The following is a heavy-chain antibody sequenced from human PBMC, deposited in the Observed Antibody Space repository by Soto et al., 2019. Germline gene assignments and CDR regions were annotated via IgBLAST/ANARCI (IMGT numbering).Heavy chain of an antibody. V-gene: IGHV3-74*01. D-gene: IGHD5-12*01. CDR3: VRDRGYSGYDI. J-gene: IGHJ4*02. CDR2: INTDGSST. CDR1: GFTFSTYW. Sequence: EVQLVESGGGIVRPGGSLRLSCAASGFTFSTYWMHWVRQSPGKGLVWVSRINTDGSSTTYADSVKGRFTVSRDKAKNTLFLQMNSLRAEDTAVYYCVRDRGYSGYDIWGQGTLVTVSS.